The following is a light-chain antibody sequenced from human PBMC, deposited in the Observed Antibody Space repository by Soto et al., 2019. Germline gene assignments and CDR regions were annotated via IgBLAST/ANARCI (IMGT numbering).Light chain of an antibody. Sequence: DIQMTQSPSSLSASVGDRVTITCQASQDISNYLNWYQQKPGKAPKLMIYDASNLETGVPSRFSGSGSGADFTFTISSLQQEDIATYYCQQYDNLPPFTFGGGTKVEIK. V-gene: IGKV1-33*01. J-gene: IGKJ4*01. CDR1: QDISNY. CDR2: DAS. CDR3: QQYDNLPPFT.